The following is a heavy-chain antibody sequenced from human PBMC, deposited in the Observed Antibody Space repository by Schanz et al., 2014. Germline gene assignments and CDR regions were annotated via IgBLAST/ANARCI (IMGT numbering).Heavy chain of an antibody. J-gene: IGHJ5*02. CDR2: ISAYTNNT. Sequence: QGQLVQSGPEVKEPGASVKVSCEASRYTFNTYGLNWVRQAPGQGLEWMGWISAYTNNTNYAQKVQGRVTMTTDTSTGTAYMALRSVRSDDTAVYYCARDRRRYCSTASCLHDNWFDPWGQGTLVSVSS. CDR1: RYTFNTYG. D-gene: IGHD2-2*01. CDR3: ARDRRRYCSTASCLHDNWFDP. V-gene: IGHV1-18*01.